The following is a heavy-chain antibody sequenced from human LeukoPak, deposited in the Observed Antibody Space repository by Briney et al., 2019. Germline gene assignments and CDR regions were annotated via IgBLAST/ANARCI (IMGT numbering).Heavy chain of an antibody. D-gene: IGHD2-15*01. Sequence: GASVKVSCKASGYTFTSYGISWVRQAPGQGLEWMGWTSAYNGNTNYAQKLQGRVTMTTDTSTSTAYMELRSLRSDDTAVYYCARGVVVAATPDAFDIWGQGTMVTVSS. J-gene: IGHJ3*02. V-gene: IGHV1-18*01. CDR2: TSAYNGNT. CDR3: ARGVVVAATPDAFDI. CDR1: GYTFTSYG.